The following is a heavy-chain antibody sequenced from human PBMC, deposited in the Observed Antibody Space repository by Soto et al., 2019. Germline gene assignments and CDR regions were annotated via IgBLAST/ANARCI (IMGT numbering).Heavy chain of an antibody. CDR2: IYPDDSDT. Sequence: PGESLKISCKGSGYNFTTYWIGWVRQMPGKGLEWTAIIYPDDSDTRYSPSFQGQVTISADKSSTTAYLQWSSLKASDTATYYCARFGGSFPGIFYYYGVDVWGQGTTVTVSS. D-gene: IGHD2-15*01. CDR1: GYNFTTYW. J-gene: IGHJ6*02. V-gene: IGHV5-51*01. CDR3: ARFGGSFPGIFYYYGVDV.